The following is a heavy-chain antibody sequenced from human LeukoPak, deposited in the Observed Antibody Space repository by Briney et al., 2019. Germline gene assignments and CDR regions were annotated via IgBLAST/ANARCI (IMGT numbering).Heavy chain of an antibody. CDR3: AKGNTVTRDYYGMDV. CDR2: IKQDGSEK. V-gene: IGHV3-7*03. Sequence: GGSLRLSCAASGFTFSSYWMSWVRQAPGKGLEWVANIKQDGSEKYYVDSVKGRFTISRDNAKNSLYLQMNSLRAEDTAVYYCAKGNTVTRDYYGMDVWGQGTTVTVSS. CDR1: GFTFSSYW. D-gene: IGHD4-17*01. J-gene: IGHJ6*02.